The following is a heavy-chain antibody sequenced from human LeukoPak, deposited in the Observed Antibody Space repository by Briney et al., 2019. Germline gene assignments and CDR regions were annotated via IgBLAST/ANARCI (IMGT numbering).Heavy chain of an antibody. CDR1: GFTFSSYA. D-gene: IGHD4-11*01. Sequence: GGSLRLSCAASGFTFSSYAMHWVRQAPGKGLEWVAVISYDGSNKYYADSVKGRFTISRDNSKNTVYLEMNSLRAEDTAVYYCARDGNGYSNYGPLDYWDQGTLVTVSS. CDR2: ISYDGSNK. J-gene: IGHJ4*02. CDR3: ARDGNGYSNYGPLDY. V-gene: IGHV3-30*04.